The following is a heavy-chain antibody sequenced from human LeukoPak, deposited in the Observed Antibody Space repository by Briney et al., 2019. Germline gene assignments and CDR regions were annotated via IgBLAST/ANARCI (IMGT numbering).Heavy chain of an antibody. CDR2: ISGFSGNT. V-gene: IGHV1-18*01. CDR3: ARDPEHFDLYESSGQLDS. CDR1: GYKFSNYG. J-gene: IGHJ4*02. Sequence: GASVKVSCKASGYKFSNYGISWVRQAPGQGLEWMGWISGFSGNTNYAQKSQDRVTLSTDTSTSTVYMDLRSLISDDTAVYYCARDPEHFDLYESSGQLDSWGQGTQVTVSS. D-gene: IGHD3-22*01.